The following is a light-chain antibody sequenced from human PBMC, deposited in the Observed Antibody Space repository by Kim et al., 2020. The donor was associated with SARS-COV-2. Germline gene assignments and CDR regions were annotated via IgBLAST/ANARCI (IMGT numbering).Light chain of an antibody. CDR2: GAS. Sequence: SASVGDRVTITCRASRSISSYLSWFQQKPGKAPKLLIYGASSWQSGVPSRFSGSGSGTDFTLTISSLQPEDFATYYCQQSDNTRTFGQGTKVDIK. V-gene: IGKV1-39*01. J-gene: IGKJ1*01. CDR1: RSISSY. CDR3: QQSDNTRT.